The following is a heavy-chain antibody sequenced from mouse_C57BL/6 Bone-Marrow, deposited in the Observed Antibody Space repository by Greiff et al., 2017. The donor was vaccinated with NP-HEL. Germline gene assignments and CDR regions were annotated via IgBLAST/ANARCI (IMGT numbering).Heavy chain of an antibody. CDR3: ARYLYYYGSTYGGAMDY. CDR2: IYPRSGNT. V-gene: IGHV1-81*01. D-gene: IGHD1-1*01. Sequence: VQGVESGAELARPGASVKLSCKASGYTFTSYGISWVQQRPGQGLEWIGEIYPRSGNTYYNEKFKGKATLTADKSSSTAYMELRSLTSEDSAVNFCARYLYYYGSTYGGAMDYWGQGTSVTVSS. CDR1: GYTFTSYG. J-gene: IGHJ4*01.